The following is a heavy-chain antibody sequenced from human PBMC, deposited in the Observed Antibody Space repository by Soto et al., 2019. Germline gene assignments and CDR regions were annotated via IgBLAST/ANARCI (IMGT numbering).Heavy chain of an antibody. CDR1: GFTFSSYS. Sequence: GGSLRLSCAASGFTFSSYSMNWVRQAPGKGLEWVSSISSSSSYIYYADSVKGRFTISRDNAKNSLYLQMNSLRAEDTAVYYCARDRDDFWSGLWGQGTLVTVSS. CDR2: ISSSSSYI. D-gene: IGHD3-3*01. J-gene: IGHJ4*02. CDR3: ARDRDDFWSGL. V-gene: IGHV3-21*01.